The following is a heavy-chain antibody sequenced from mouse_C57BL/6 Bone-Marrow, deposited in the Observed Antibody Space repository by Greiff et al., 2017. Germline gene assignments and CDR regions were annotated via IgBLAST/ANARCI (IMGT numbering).Heavy chain of an antibody. CDR1: GFSITDDY. Sequence: VPLKQSGAELVRPGASVKLSCTASGFSITDDYMHWVKQRTGQGLEWIGVIDPENGATEYTSKFKGKATLTADTSSSTAYLQLSSLTSEDTAVYYCTHYCSSDGYFDYWGQGTTLTVSS. V-gene: IGHV14-4*01. D-gene: IGHD1-1*01. CDR2: IDPENGAT. J-gene: IGHJ2*01. CDR3: THYCSSDGYFDY.